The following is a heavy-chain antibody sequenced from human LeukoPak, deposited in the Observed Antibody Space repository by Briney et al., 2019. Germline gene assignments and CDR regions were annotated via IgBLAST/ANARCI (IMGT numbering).Heavy chain of an antibody. J-gene: IGHJ4*02. CDR1: GFIFIDYS. V-gene: IGHV3-15*01. D-gene: IGHD6-19*01. CDR3: TSSGWYGDDY. Sequence: GGSLRLSCAASGFIFIDYSMNWVRQAPGKGLEWVGRIKSKTDGGTTDYAAPVKGRFTISRDDSKNTLYLQMNSLKTEDTAVYYCTSSGWYGDDYWGQGTLVTVSS. CDR2: IKSKTDGGTT.